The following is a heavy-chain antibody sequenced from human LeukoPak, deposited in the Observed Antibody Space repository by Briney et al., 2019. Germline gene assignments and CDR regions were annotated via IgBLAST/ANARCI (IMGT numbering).Heavy chain of an antibody. D-gene: IGHD5/OR15-5a*01. CDR1: GVSISIYY. CDR2: IYNSGNT. V-gene: IGHV4-59*01. J-gene: IGHJ4*02. Sequence: SETLSLTCTVSGVSISIYYWSWIRQPPGKGLEWIGYIYNSGNTNYNPSLKSRVTISVDTPKNQFSLRLSSVTAADTAVYYCASGQFLVSNDYWGQGILVTVSS. CDR3: ASGQFLVSNDY.